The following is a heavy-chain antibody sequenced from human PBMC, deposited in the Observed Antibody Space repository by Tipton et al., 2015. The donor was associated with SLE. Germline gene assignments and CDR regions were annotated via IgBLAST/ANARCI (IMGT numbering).Heavy chain of an antibody. CDR2: SHSNGRA. CDR1: GASVTSHY. Sequence: TLSLTCTVSGASVTSHYWIWIRQPPGKGLGLIGYSHSNGRANYNPSLSSRVTVSIDTWKNQFSLRLNSVTAADTAVYYCARGVYSTACFDHWGQGILVTVSS. CDR3: ARGVYSTACFDH. D-gene: IGHD6-13*01. J-gene: IGHJ4*02. V-gene: IGHV4-4*08.